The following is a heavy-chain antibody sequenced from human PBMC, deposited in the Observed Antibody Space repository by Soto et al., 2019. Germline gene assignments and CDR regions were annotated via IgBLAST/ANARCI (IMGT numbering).Heavy chain of an antibody. J-gene: IGHJ5*02. CDR3: ARGGIAARKGRWFDP. D-gene: IGHD6-6*01. CDR2: IHYSGST. V-gene: IGHV4-59*01. Sequence: QVQLQESGPGLVKPSETLSLTCTVSGGSLSDYYWTWIRQPPGKGLEWIGYIHYSGSTNYNPSLKSRVTTSVDTSKNQFSLKLRSVTAADTAMYHCARGGIAARKGRWFDPWGQGAPVTVSS. CDR1: GGSLSDYY.